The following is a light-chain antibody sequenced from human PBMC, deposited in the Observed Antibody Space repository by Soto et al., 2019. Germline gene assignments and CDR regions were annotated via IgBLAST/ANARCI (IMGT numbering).Light chain of an antibody. CDR2: GAS. CDR3: LLYFSPDRYT. J-gene: IGKJ2*01. Sequence: EIVLTQTPGTLSLSPGERATLSCRASQSVTSSHLAWYQQKPGQAPRLLIYGASTRATGIPDRFSGSGSDTDFSLTIRRLDPEDFAMYYCLLYFSPDRYTLGPGTKCRSN. CDR1: QSVTSSH. V-gene: IGKV3-20*01.